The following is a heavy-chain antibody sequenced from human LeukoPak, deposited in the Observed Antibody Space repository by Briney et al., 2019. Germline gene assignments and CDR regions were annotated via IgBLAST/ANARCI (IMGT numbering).Heavy chain of an antibody. CDR1: GFSLRNYW. J-gene: IGHJ4*02. CDR2: INPDGSGK. V-gene: IGHV3-7*01. Sequence: PGGSLRLSCAASGFSLRNYWMTWVRQSPGKGLEWVAIINPDGSGKYSVDSVKGRFTISRDNAKNSLYLQMSSLGAEDTAVYYCARGGHRQKGFWGRGTLVTVS. CDR3: ARGGHRQKGF.